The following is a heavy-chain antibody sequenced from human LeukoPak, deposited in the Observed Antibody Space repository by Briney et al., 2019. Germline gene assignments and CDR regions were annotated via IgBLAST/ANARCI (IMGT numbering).Heavy chain of an antibody. D-gene: IGHD6-13*01. CDR3: ARDLESIAAAGYYFDY. V-gene: IGHV3-66*01. Sequence: GGSLRLSCAASGFTVSSNYMSWVRQAPGKGLEWVSVIYSGGSTYYADSVKGRFTISRDNSKNTLYLQMNSLRAEDTAVYYCARDLESIAAAGYYFDYWGQGTLVTVSS. J-gene: IGHJ4*02. CDR1: GFTVSSNY. CDR2: IYSGGST.